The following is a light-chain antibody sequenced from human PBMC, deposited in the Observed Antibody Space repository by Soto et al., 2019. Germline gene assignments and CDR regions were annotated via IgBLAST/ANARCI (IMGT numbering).Light chain of an antibody. V-gene: IGKV3-20*01. Sequence: EIVLTQSPGTLPLSPGERATLSCRASQSVSNSYLAWYQQKPGQAPRLLIYGASSRATGIPDRFSGSGSGTDFTLTISRLEPEDFAVYYCQQYGNLPRTFGQGTKLEIK. CDR1: QSVSNSY. J-gene: IGKJ2*01. CDR2: GAS. CDR3: QQYGNLPRT.